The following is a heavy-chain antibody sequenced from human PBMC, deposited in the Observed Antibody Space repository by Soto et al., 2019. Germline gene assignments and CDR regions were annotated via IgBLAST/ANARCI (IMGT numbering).Heavy chain of an antibody. CDR3: AKPIVAAGYYGMDV. J-gene: IGHJ6*02. Sequence: PGGSLRLSCAASGFTFKSYAVSWVRQAPGKGLEWVSVITGSGDSTYYADSVKGRFTISRDSSKNKLYLQMNSLRAEDTAVYYCAKPIVAAGYYGMDVWGHGVTVTVSS. CDR1: GFTFKSYA. CDR2: ITGSGDST. D-gene: IGHD6-13*01. V-gene: IGHV3-23*01.